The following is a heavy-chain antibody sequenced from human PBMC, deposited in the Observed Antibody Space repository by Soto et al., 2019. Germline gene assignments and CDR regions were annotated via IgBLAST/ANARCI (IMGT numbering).Heavy chain of an antibody. J-gene: IGHJ3*02. CDR2: IKKDGSEG. D-gene: IGHD1-1*01. CDR3: ATWHLQEHAYDI. CDR1: GFSFSSYW. V-gene: IGHV3-7*03. Sequence: EVQLVESGGGLVQPGGSLRLSCAASGFSFSSYWMTWVRQAPGKGLEWVANIKKDGSEGYYVDSVRGRFTTSSDSSRTTVYLQMNSLRPDDTAVYSCATWHLQEHAYDIWGQGTMVTVSS.